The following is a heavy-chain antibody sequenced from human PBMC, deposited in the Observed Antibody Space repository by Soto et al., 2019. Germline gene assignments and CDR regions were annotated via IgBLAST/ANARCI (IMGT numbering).Heavy chain of an antibody. CDR3: AKDRIAVAGTCAY. CDR1: GFTFSSYG. Sequence: QVQLVESGGGVGQPGRSLRLSCAASGFTFSSYGMHWVRQAPGKGLEWVAVISYDGSNKYYADSVKGRFTISRDNSKNTLYLQTNRLRAEETAVYYCAKDRIAVAGTCAYWGQGTLVTVSS. V-gene: IGHV3-30*18. J-gene: IGHJ4*02. D-gene: IGHD6-19*01. CDR2: ISYDGSNK.